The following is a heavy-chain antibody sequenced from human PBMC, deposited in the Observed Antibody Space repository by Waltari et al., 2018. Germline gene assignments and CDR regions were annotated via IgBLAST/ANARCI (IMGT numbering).Heavy chain of an antibody. CDR2: MYYSGAT. J-gene: IGHJ3*02. Sequence: QLQLQESGPGLVNPSETLSLNCTSSGGSIRSRYNWAWVRQAPGKGLDWVGTMYYSGATSNNPSLDSRLSMSIDTSKNLFSLKLSSVTATDTAVYFCVRPGSTVTPRAFDIWGQGIKVTVSS. V-gene: IGHV4-39*01. CDR1: GGSIRSRYN. D-gene: IGHD4-17*01. CDR3: VRPGSTVTPRAFDI.